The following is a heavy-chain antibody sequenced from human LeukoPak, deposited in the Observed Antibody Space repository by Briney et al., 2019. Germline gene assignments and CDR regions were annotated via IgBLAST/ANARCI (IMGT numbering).Heavy chain of an antibody. CDR1: GYTFTGYY. CDR3: ARDRWELHWFDP. V-gene: IGHV1-2*06. J-gene: IGHJ5*02. D-gene: IGHD1-26*01. CDR2: INPNSGGT. Sequence: ASVKVSCKASGYTFTGYYMHWVRQAPGQGLEWMGRINPNSGGTNYAQKFQGRVTMTRDTSISTAYMELSRLRSDDTAVYYCARDRWELHWFDPWGQGTLVTVSS.